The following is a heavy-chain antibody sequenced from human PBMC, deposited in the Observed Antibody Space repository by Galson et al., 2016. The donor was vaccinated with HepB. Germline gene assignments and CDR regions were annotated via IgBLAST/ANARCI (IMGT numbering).Heavy chain of an antibody. CDR2: TYYRSQWFN. V-gene: IGHV6-1*01. D-gene: IGHD5-18*01. J-gene: IGHJ6*02. CDR3: TRGYMHTGMNG. CDR1: GDSVTNDDTI. Sequence: CAISGDSVTNDDTIWNWIRQSPSRGLAWLGRTYYRSQWFNEYAVSVKSRITINSDTSRHPFSLQLDSVTPDDTAAYFCTRGYMHTGMNGGGQGTTVTVTS.